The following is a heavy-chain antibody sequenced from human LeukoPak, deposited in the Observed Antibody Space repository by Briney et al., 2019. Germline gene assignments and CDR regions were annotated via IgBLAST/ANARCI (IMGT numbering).Heavy chain of an antibody. CDR1: GFTFSRYA. D-gene: IGHD6-13*01. Sequence: PGRSLRLSCVASGFTFSRYAMHWVRQAPGKGLEWVGRIKSKTDGGTTDYAAPVKGRFTISRDDSKNTLYLQMNSLKTEDTAVYYCATDSVAAAGRSKPDYWGQGTLVTVSS. V-gene: IGHV3-15*01. CDR2: IKSKTDGGTT. J-gene: IGHJ4*02. CDR3: ATDSVAAAGRSKPDY.